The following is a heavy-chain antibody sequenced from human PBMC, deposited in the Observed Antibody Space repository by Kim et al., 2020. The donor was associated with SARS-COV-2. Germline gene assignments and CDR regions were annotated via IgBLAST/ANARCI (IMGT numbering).Heavy chain of an antibody. CDR1: GYTFTGYY. CDR2: INPNSGGT. J-gene: IGHJ6*02. CDR3: ARESGYYDILTGYYYYGMDV. D-gene: IGHD3-9*01. V-gene: IGHV1-2*04. Sequence: ASVKVSCKASGYTFTGYYMHWVRQAPGQGLEWMGWINPNSGGTNYAQKFQGWVTMTRDTSISTAYMELSRLRSDDTAVYYCARESGYYDILTGYYYYGMDVWGQGTTVTVSS.